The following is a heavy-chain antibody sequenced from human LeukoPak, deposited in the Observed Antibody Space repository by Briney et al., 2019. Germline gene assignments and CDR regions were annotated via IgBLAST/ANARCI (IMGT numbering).Heavy chain of an antibody. CDR2: ISSDGSNI. D-gene: IGHD3-16*01. Sequence: GGSLRLSCAASGFTFSRYWMHWVRQDPEKGLVWVSRISSDGSNIIYADSVKGRFTISRDNAKNTLYLEMNSQRVEDTAVYYCARDWGGYGPTSHDYWGQGTLVTVSS. CDR1: GFTFSRYW. V-gene: IGHV3-74*01. CDR3: ARDWGGYGPTSHDY. J-gene: IGHJ4*02.